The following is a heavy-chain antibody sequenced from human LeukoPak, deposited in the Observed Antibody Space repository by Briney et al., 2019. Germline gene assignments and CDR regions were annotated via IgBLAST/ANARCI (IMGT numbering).Heavy chain of an antibody. Sequence: GGSLRLSCAASGFTFSSYAMHWVRQASGKGLEWVAVISYDGSNKYYADSVKGRFTISRDNSKNTLYLQMNSLRAEDTAVYYCARDRLKGYGDYGFDYWGQGTLVTVSS. CDR3: ARDRLKGYGDYGFDY. V-gene: IGHV3-30-3*01. CDR2: ISYDGSNK. CDR1: GFTFSSYA. D-gene: IGHD4-17*01. J-gene: IGHJ4*02.